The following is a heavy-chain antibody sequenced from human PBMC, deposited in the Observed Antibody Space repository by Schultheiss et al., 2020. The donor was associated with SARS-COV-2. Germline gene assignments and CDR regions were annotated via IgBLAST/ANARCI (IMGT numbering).Heavy chain of an antibody. CDR2: VSSSSGYI. V-gene: IGHV3-21*01. D-gene: IGHD1-26*01. J-gene: IGHJ4*02. Sequence: GGSLRLSCAASGFTFSKAWMTWVRQAPGKGLEWVSSVSSSSGYIYYADSVKGRFTISRDNAKNSLYLQMNSLRAEDTAVYYCARAGDTTPYLDYWGQGTLVTVSS. CDR3: ARAGDTTPYLDY. CDR1: GFTFSKAW.